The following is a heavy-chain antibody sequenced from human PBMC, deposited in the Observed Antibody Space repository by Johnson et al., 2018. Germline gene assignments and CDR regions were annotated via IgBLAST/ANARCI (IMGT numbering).Heavy chain of an antibody. CDR2: ISSSGSTI. V-gene: IGHV3-11*04. CDR3: ARVAREWSHYYYYYYMDV. D-gene: IGHD3-3*01. CDR1: GFTFSDHF. Sequence: QVQLVESGGGLVKPGGSLRLSCAGSGFTFSDHFMSWIRQAPGKGLEWVSYISSSGSTIYYADSVKGRLTISRDNAKNSLYRQMDSLRAEDTAVYYCARVAREWSHYYYYYYMDVWGKGTTVTVSS. J-gene: IGHJ6*03.